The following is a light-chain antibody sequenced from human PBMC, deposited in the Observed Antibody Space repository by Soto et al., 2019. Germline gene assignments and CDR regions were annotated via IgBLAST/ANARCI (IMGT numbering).Light chain of an antibody. CDR2: DVS. V-gene: IGLV2-14*01. J-gene: IGLJ1*01. Sequence: QSALTQPASVSGSPGQSITISCTGTSSDVGGYNYVSWYQKHPGKAPKLMIYDVSNRPSGVSNRFSGSKSGNTASLTISGLQAEDEADYYCSSYTSSGAYVFGTGTKLTVL. CDR3: SSYTSSGAYV. CDR1: SSDVGGYNY.